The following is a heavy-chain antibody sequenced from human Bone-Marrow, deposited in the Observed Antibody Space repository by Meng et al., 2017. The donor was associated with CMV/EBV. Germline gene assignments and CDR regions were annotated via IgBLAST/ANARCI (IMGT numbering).Heavy chain of an antibody. CDR2: MNPNSGNT. J-gene: IGHJ4*02. D-gene: IGHD6-19*01. Sequence: ASVKVSCKASGYTFTSYDINWVRQATGQGLEWMGWMNPNSGNTGYAQKFQGRVTMTRNTSISTAYMELSSLRSEDTAVYYCAKDRGIAVAGTGDYWGQGTLVTVSS. CDR1: GYTFTSYD. CDR3: AKDRGIAVAGTGDY. V-gene: IGHV1-8*01.